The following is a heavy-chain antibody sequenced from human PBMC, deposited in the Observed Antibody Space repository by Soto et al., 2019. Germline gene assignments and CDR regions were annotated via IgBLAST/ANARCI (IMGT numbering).Heavy chain of an antibody. J-gene: IGHJ3*02. CDR2: ISAYNGDT. CDR1: GYTFTSYG. D-gene: IGHD5-18*01. V-gene: IGHV1-18*01. Sequence: GASVKVSCKASGYTFTSYGISWVRQAPGQGLEWMGWISAYNGDTNYAQKLQGRVTMTTDTSTSTAYMELRSLRSDDTAVYYCARPYSYGLRHAFDIWGQGTMVTVSS. CDR3: ARPYSYGLRHAFDI.